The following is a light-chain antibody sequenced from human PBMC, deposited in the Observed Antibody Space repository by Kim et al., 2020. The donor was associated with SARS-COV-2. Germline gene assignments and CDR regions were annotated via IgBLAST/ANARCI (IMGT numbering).Light chain of an antibody. CDR1: KLGNKY. J-gene: IGLJ2*01. Sequence: SVSPEQTASITCSGDKLGNKYVCWYQQKPGQSPVMVISQDTKRPSGIPERFSGSNSGNTATLTISGTQATDEADYYCQVWDTTTLVFGGGTQLTVL. V-gene: IGLV3-1*01. CDR3: QVWDTTTLV. CDR2: QDT.